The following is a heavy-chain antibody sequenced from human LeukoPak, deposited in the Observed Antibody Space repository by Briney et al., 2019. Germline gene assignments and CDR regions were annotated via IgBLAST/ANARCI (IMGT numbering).Heavy chain of an antibody. J-gene: IGHJ5*02. CDR1: GGTFSSYA. CDR2: INPSGGST. Sequence: ASVKVSCKASGGTFSSYAISWVRQAPGQGLEWMGIINPSGGSTSYAQKFQGRVTMTRDTSTSTVYMELSSLRSEDTAVYYCARDYDILTGYLQASNWFDPWGQGTLVTVSS. D-gene: IGHD3-9*01. V-gene: IGHV1-46*01. CDR3: ARDYDILTGYLQASNWFDP.